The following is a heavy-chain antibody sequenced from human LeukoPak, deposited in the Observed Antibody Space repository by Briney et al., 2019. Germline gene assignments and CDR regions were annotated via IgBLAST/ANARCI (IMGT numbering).Heavy chain of an antibody. CDR3: ARGGVDY. CDR2: ISSNGGST. V-gene: IGHV3-64*01. J-gene: IGHJ4*02. CDR1: GFTFSSYA. D-gene: IGHD2-15*01. Sequence: GGSLRLSCAASGFTFSSYAMHWVRQAPGKGLEYVSAISSNGGSTYYANSVKGRFTIPRDNSKNTLYLQMGSLRAEDMAVYYCARGGVDYWGQGTLVTVSS.